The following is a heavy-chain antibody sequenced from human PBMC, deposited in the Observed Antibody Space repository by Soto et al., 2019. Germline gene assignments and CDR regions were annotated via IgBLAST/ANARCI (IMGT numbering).Heavy chain of an antibody. Sequence: PSETLSLTCTVSGGSISSGGYYWSWIRQHPGKGLEWIGYIYYSGSTYYNPSLKSRVTISVDTSKNQFSLKLSSVTAADTAVYYCARASITIFGVVLFQYYFDYWGQGTLVTVSS. J-gene: IGHJ4*02. CDR3: ARASITIFGVVLFQYYFDY. V-gene: IGHV4-31*03. CDR1: GGSISSGGYY. D-gene: IGHD3-3*01. CDR2: IYYSGST.